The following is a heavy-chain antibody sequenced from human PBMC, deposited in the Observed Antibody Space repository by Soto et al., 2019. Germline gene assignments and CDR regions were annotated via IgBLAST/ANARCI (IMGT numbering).Heavy chain of an antibody. CDR1: GGTFRNLA. V-gene: IGHV1-69*01. CDR2: FIPIIGGG. J-gene: IGHJ3*01. Sequence: QVQLVQSGAEVKKPGSSVKVSCKASGGTFRNLAINWVRQAPGQGLEWMGGFIPIIGGGINAQKFQGRVTITSDESTSTAYMELSSLKSEDTAMYYCARRSVSPSNACDFWGQGTMVTVSS. CDR3: ARRSVSPSNACDF.